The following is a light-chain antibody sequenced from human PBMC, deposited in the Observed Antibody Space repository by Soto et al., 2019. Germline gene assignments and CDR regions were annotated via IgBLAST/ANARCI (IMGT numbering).Light chain of an antibody. V-gene: IGKV3-20*01. Sequence: EIVFTQSPGTLSLSPGEMSTLSCRASQSVSSSYLAWYQQKPGQAPRLLIYGASSRATGIPDRFSGSGSGTGFTLPISRLEPEDFAVYYCQQYGSAPWTFGQGTKVDIK. J-gene: IGKJ1*01. CDR1: QSVSSSY. CDR2: GAS. CDR3: QQYGSAPWT.